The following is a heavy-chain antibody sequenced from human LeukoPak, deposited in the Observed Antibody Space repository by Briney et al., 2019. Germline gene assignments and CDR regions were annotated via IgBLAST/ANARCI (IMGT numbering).Heavy chain of an antibody. CDR3: ARGGIAVAGLDY. V-gene: IGHV3-33*08. D-gene: IGHD6-19*01. Sequence: PGGSLRLSCAASGFTFSSYGMHWVRQAPGKGLEWVAVIWYDGSNKYYADSVKGRFTISRDNSKNTLYLQMNSLRAEDTAVYYCARGGIAVAGLDYWGQGTLVTVSS. CDR1: GFTFSSYG. J-gene: IGHJ4*02. CDR2: IWYDGSNK.